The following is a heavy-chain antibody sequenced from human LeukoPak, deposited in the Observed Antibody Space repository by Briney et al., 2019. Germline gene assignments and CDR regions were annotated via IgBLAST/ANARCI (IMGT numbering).Heavy chain of an antibody. CDR3: ARHNGIAAAADY. CDR2: IHPANSDT. CDR1: GYNFNTHW. Sequence: GESLKISCQGSGYNFNTHWVAWVRQMPGKGLEWMGIIHPANSDTRYSPSLQGQVTISADRSINTAYLQWSSLKASDTAMYYCARHNGIAAAADYWGQGTLVTVSS. J-gene: IGHJ4*02. D-gene: IGHD6-13*01. V-gene: IGHV5-51*01.